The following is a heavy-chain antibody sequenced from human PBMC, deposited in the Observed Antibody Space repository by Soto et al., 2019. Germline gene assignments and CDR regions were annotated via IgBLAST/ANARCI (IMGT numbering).Heavy chain of an antibody. Sequence: QVQLVQSGAEVKKPGASVKVSCKASGYTFTSYYMHWVRQAPGQGLEWMGIINPSGGSTSYAQKFQGRVTMTRDTSTSTVYMELSSLITEDTAVYYCARGYSKGTFDYWGQGTLVTVSS. CDR1: GYTFTSYY. D-gene: IGHD6-13*01. V-gene: IGHV1-46*03. J-gene: IGHJ4*02. CDR2: INPSGGST. CDR3: ARGYSKGTFDY.